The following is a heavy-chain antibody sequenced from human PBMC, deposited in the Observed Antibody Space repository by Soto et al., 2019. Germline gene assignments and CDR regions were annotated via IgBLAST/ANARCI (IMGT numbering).Heavy chain of an antibody. CDR2: ISYDGSNK. CDR3: ARDRADSSGLFDY. Sequence: QVQLVESGGGVVQPGRSLRLSCAASGFTFSSYAMHWVRQAPGKGLEWVAVISYDGSNKYYADSVKGRFTISRDNSKNTLYLQMNSLRAEDTAVYYCARDRADSSGLFDYWGQGTLVIVSS. J-gene: IGHJ4*02. V-gene: IGHV3-30-3*01. D-gene: IGHD6-19*01. CDR1: GFTFSSYA.